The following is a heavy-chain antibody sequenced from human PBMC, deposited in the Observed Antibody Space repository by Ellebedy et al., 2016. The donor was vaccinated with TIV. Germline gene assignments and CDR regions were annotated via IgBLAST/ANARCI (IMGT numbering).Heavy chain of an antibody. Sequence: SLKISCAASGFTFDDFAMHWVRQAPGKGLEWVSGISWNRDSIHYADSVKGRFTISRDNAKNSLYMQMNSLRAEDTALYYCAKGVLDYGGKYNNYYMDVWGKGTTVTVSS. CDR2: ISWNRDSI. CDR3: AKGVLDYGGKYNNYYMDV. CDR1: GFTFDDFA. D-gene: IGHD4-23*01. V-gene: IGHV3-9*01. J-gene: IGHJ6*03.